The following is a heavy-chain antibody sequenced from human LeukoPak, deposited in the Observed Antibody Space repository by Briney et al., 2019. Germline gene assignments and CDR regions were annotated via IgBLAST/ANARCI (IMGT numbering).Heavy chain of an antibody. CDR3: AIETGTADY. V-gene: IGHV3-48*03. CDR2: ISNSGSTI. Sequence: GGSLRLSCAASGFIFSNYEMNWVRQAPEKGLEWVSFISNSGSTIYYADSVKGRFTISRDNAKNSLYLQMNSLRAENTAVYYCAIETGTADYWGQGIRVTVSS. D-gene: IGHD1-1*01. CDR1: GFIFSNYE. J-gene: IGHJ4*02.